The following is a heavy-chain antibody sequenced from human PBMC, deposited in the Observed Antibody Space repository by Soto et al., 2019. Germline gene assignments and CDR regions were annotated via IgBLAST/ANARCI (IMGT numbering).Heavy chain of an antibody. CDR3: ATVAQGEMATTGAFDI. J-gene: IGHJ3*02. CDR1: GYTLTELS. D-gene: IGHD3-16*01. V-gene: IGHV1-24*01. CDR2: FDPEDGET. Sequence: ASVKVSCKVSGYTLTELSMHWVRQAPGKGLEWMGGFDPEDGETIYAQKFQGRVTMTEDTSTDTAYMELSSLRSEDTAVYYCATVAQGEMATTGAFDIWGQGTMVTVSS.